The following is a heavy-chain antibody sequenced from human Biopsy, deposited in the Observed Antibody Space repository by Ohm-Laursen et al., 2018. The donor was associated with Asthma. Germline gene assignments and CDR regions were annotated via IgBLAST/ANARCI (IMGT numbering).Heavy chain of an antibody. CDR3: ARRITIFGVVQKDHGMDA. J-gene: IGHJ6*02. V-gene: IGHV4-39*01. Sequence: SDTLSLTWTVSGGSMTPTSHYWAWIRQPPGTGLEWIGYISYGGKTSYNPSLQNRVTISRDTSKNQFSLRLTSVTAADSAVYFCARRITIFGVVQKDHGMDAWGQGTTVIVSS. CDR1: GGSMTPTSHY. D-gene: IGHD3-3*01. CDR2: ISYGGKT.